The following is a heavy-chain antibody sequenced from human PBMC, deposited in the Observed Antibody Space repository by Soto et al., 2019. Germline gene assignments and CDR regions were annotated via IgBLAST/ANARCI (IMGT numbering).Heavy chain of an antibody. CDR1: GYSFTTYG. Sequence: QVQLVQSGGEVKKPGASVKVSCKTSGYSFTTYGISWVRQAPGQGLEWMGWIRAYNGNTNYAQKLQDRVTMTTDTSTSTADMELRSLRSDDTAVYYCAREGPAPYYYYGMDVWGQGSTVTVSS. CDR3: AREGPAPYYYYGMDV. CDR2: IRAYNGNT. V-gene: IGHV1-18*01. J-gene: IGHJ6*02.